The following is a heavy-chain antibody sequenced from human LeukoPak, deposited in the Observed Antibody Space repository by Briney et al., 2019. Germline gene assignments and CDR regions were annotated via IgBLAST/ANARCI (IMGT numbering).Heavy chain of an antibody. CDR3: ASFIPDYYYYYMDV. J-gene: IGHJ6*03. V-gene: IGHV4-34*01. CDR2: INHSGST. CDR1: GGSFSGYY. Sequence: SETLSLTCAVYGGSFSGYYWSWIRQPPGKGLEWIGGINHSGSTNYNPSLKSRVTISVDTSKNQFSLKLSSVTAADTAVYYCASFIPDYYYYYMDVWGKGTTVTVSS.